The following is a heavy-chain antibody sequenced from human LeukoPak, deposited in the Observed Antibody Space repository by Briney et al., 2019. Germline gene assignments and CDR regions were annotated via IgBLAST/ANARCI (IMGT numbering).Heavy chain of an antibody. CDR1: GGSISSYY. J-gene: IGHJ6*03. Sequence: TPSETLSLTCTVSGGSISSYYWSWIRQPPGKGLEWIGYIYYSGSTNYNPSLKSRVTISVDTSKNQFSLKLSSVTAADTAVYYCARAVSWTDYYYYMDVWGKGTTVTVSS. CDR2: IYYSGST. D-gene: IGHD6-13*01. V-gene: IGHV4-59*01. CDR3: ARAVSWTDYYYYMDV.